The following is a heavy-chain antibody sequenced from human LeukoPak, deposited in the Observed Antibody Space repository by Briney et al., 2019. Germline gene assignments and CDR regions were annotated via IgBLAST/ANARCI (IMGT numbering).Heavy chain of an antibody. D-gene: IGHD3-10*01. V-gene: IGHV3-21*01. CDR1: GFTFSSYS. Sequence: GGSLRLSCAASGFTFSSYSMNWVRQAPGKGLEWVSSISSSSSYIYYADSVKGRFPISRDNAKNSMYLQMNSLRAEDTAVYYCAREEELWFGGGQGTLVTVSS. J-gene: IGHJ4*02. CDR2: ISSSSSYI. CDR3: AREEELWFG.